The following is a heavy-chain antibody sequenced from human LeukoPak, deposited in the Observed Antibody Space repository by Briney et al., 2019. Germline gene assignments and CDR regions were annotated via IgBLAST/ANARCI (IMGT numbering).Heavy chain of an antibody. Sequence: SETLSLTCTVSGGSISGSSYYWGWVRQPPGKGLEFIGSIYYSGNTYYNPSLRSRVTLSVDTSKNQFSLRLSSVTAADTAVYYCARHVGYFDYRGQGTLVTVSS. CDR1: GGSISGSSYY. CDR3: ARHVGYFDY. CDR2: IYYSGNT. V-gene: IGHV4-39*01. J-gene: IGHJ4*02.